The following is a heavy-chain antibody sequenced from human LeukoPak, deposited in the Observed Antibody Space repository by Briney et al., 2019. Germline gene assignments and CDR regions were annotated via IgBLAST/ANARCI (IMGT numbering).Heavy chain of an antibody. D-gene: IGHD2-2*03. CDR3: ARDGYFFAMDV. CDR1: GFAFSNYW. CDR2: IKFDGSEK. Sequence: GGSLRLSCEASGFAFSNYWMSWARQAPGKGLEWAANIKFDGSEKYYTDSVRGRFTVSRDNARESLLLEMSRLRAEDTAVYYCARDGYFFAMDVWGQGTTVTVSS. J-gene: IGHJ6*02. V-gene: IGHV3-7*03.